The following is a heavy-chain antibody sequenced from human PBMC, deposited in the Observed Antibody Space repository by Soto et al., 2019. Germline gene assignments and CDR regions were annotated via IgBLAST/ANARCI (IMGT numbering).Heavy chain of an antibody. CDR2: IYYSGST. D-gene: IGHD1-26*01. CDR1: GCSISSGGYY. V-gene: IGHV4-31*03. J-gene: IGHJ4*02. Sequence: NPSETLSLTCTVSGCSISSGGYYWSWIRQHPGQGLEWIGYIYYSGSTYYNPSLKSRVTISVDTSKNQFSLKLSTVTAADTAVYYCARADLVGATDYWGQGTLVTVSS. CDR3: ARADLVGATDY.